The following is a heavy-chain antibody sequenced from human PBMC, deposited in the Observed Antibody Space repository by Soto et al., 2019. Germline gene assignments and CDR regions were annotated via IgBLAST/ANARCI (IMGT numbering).Heavy chain of an antibody. J-gene: IGHJ4*02. CDR1: GGSISSGGYY. Sequence: SETLSLTCTVSGGSISSGGYYWSWIRQHPGKGLEWIGHIYYSGSTYYNPSLKSRVTISVDTSENQFSLKLSSVTAADTAVYYCGGAYYMDDYWGQGSLVTVSS. CDR2: IYYSGST. CDR3: GGAYYMDDY. D-gene: IGHD3-3*01. V-gene: IGHV4-31*03.